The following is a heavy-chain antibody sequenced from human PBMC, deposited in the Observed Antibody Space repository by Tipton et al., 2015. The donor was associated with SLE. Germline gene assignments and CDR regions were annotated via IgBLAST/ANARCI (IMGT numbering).Heavy chain of an antibody. D-gene: IGHD6-19*01. V-gene: IGHV4-4*02. CDR2: VFYSGTT. CDR1: GGSISSNTW. J-gene: IGHJ4*02. Sequence: TLSLTCTVSGGSISSNTWWNWVRQPPGKGLEWIGSVFYSGTTYYNPSLKSRVTISLDTSKNQFSLKVNSVTAADTAVYYCASLLWGGWPFDHWGQGTLVTVSS. CDR3: ASLLWGGWPFDH.